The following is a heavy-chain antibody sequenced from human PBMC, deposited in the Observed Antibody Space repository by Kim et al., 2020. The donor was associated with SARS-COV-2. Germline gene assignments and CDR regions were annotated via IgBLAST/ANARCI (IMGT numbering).Heavy chain of an antibody. CDR3: ARGGPDVSGYYYYYYMGV. D-gene: IGHD3-10*01. J-gene: IGHJ6*03. CDR1: GFTFSSYS. CDR2: ISSSSSYI. Sequence: GGSLRLSCAASGFTFSSYSMNWVRQAPGKGLEWVSSISSSSSYIYYADSVKGRFTISRDNAKNSLYLQMNSLRAEDTAVYYCARGGPDVSGYYYYYYMGVWGKGTTVTVSS. V-gene: IGHV3-21*01.